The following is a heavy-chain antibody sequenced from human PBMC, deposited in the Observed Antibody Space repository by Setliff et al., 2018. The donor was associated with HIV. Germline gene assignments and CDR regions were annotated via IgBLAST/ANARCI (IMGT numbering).Heavy chain of an antibody. Sequence: LSLTCTVSGGSISSGSYYWSWIRQPAGKGLEWIGRIYTSGSTNYNPSLKSRVTISVDTSKNQFSLKLSSVTAADTAVYYCARGGYYYDSSGYPGYFDYWGQGTLVTVSS. D-gene: IGHD3-22*01. J-gene: IGHJ4*02. CDR3: ARGGYYYDSSGYPGYFDY. V-gene: IGHV4-61*02. CDR1: GGSISSGSYY. CDR2: IYTSGST.